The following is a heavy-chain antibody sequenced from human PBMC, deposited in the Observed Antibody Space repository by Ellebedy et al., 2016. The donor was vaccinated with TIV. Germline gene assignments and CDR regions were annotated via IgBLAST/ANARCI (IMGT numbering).Heavy chain of an antibody. J-gene: IGHJ4*02. Sequence: PGGSLRLSCAASGFIISGDWMSWVRQAPGKGLEWVAHINPDGSAEYYVDSVKGRFTISRDSSKNTLYLQMNSLRAEDTAVYYCARDAAGNGGKLDYWGQGALVTVSS. CDR1: GFIISGDW. CDR3: ARDAAGNGGKLDY. V-gene: IGHV3-7*03. CDR2: INPDGSAE. D-gene: IGHD4-23*01.